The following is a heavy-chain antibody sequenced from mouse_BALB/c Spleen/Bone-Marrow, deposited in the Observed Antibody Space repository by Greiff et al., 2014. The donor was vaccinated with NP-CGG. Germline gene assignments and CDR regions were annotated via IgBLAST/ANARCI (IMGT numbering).Heavy chain of an antibody. D-gene: IGHD2-3*01. Sequence: EVKLMESGGGLVKPGGSLKLSCAASGFTFSSYAMSWVRQTPEKRLEWVASISGGGSTYYPDSVKGRFTISRDNARNILYLQMSSLRSEDTAMYYCAREVDGWYYFDYWGQGTTLTVSS. CDR3: AREVDGWYYFDY. CDR1: GFTFSSYA. CDR2: ISGGGST. V-gene: IGHV5-6-5*01. J-gene: IGHJ2*01.